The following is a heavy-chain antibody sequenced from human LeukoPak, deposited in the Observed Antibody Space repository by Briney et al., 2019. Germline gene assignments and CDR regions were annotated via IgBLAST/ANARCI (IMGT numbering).Heavy chain of an antibody. V-gene: IGHV4-59*01. Sequence: SETLSLTCNVSGGSISTDHWSWIRQPPGKGLEWIGYIYYSGSTNYNPSLKSRVTMSVDRSTKQVSLKLRSVTPADTAVYYCARNSYGDYVDYWGQGTLVTVSS. CDR3: ARNSYGDYVDY. J-gene: IGHJ4*02. CDR1: GGSISTDH. D-gene: IGHD4/OR15-4a*01. CDR2: IYYSGST.